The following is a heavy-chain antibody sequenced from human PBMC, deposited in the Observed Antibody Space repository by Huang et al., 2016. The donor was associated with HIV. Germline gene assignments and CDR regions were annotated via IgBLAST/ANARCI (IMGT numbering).Heavy chain of an antibody. CDR1: GESLGPCY. CDR3: ARRFRVAATRKWFDP. D-gene: IGHD3-10*01. Sequence: QVQLQQWGAGLLKPSETLALTCAVYGESLGPCYWAWSRRPPGKGLQWIGDVNDGGDINYNPSLESRVTISVDTSRNQVSLTVTSMTAADTATYYCARRFRVAATRKWFDPWGQGTLVSVSS. CDR2: VNDGGDI. V-gene: IGHV4-34*01. J-gene: IGHJ5*02.